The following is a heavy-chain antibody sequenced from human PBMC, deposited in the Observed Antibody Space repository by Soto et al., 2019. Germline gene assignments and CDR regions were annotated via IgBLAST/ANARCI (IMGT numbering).Heavy chain of an antibody. CDR2: ISRSGSS. CDR3: ARTTFYDVFTAYYSLFDY. J-gene: IGHJ4*02. V-gene: IGHV4-31*03. CDR1: GGSISSGRFY. D-gene: IGHD3-9*01. Sequence: QVQLQESGPGLVKPSQILTLTCTVSGGSISSGRFYWCWIRQHPGKGLEWIGHISRSGSSYYNPSLESRVTISVDTSKNQFSLKLSAVTAADTAVYFCARTTFYDVFTAYYSLFDYWGQGTMVTVSS.